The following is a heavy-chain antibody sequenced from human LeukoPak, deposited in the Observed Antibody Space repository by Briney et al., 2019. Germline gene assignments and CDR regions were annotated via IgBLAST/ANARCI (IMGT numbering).Heavy chain of an antibody. V-gene: IGHV3-30*18. CDR3: AKDPISSTAARRFDY. CDR2: ISYDGSNK. D-gene: IGHD6-6*01. Sequence: GGSLRLSCAASGFTFSSYGMHWVRQAPGKGLEWVAVISYDGSNKYYADSVKGRFTISRDNSKNTLYLQMNSLRAEDTAVYYCAKDPISSTAARRFDYWGQGTLVTVSS. J-gene: IGHJ4*02. CDR1: GFTFSSYG.